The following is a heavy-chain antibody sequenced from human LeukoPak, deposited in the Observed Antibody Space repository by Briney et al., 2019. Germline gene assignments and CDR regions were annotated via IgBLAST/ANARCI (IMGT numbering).Heavy chain of an antibody. D-gene: IGHD3-10*01. V-gene: IGHV1-24*01. J-gene: IGHJ4*02. CDR1: GYIVTKLS. CDR2: FDAEQGET. Sequence: ASVRVSCKVAGYIVTKLSLHWVRQAPGKGQEWRGGFDAEQGETIYAQKFQGRVTMTEDTSTDTAYMDLRSLRSEDTAVYYCATGITLGRGPHFDYWGQGALVTVSS. CDR3: ATGITLGRGPHFDY.